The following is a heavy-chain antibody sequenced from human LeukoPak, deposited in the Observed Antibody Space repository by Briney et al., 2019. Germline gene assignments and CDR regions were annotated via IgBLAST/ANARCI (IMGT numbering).Heavy chain of an antibody. Sequence: SETLSLTCSVSGGSIAGSSYYWGWVRQPPGKGLEWIGSKYYSGSAYYNPYLKSRVTMSVDTSKNQFSLKLSAVTAADTAVYYCARDRYYYDTTSIIDSWGRGTLVTVSS. J-gene: IGHJ4*02. CDR3: ARDRYYYDTTSIIDS. CDR1: GGSIAGSSYY. CDR2: KYYSGSA. V-gene: IGHV4-39*07. D-gene: IGHD3-22*01.